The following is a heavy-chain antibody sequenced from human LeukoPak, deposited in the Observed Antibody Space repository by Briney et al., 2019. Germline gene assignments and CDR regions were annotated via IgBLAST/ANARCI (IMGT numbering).Heavy chain of an antibody. D-gene: IGHD5-18*01. J-gene: IGHJ5*02. V-gene: IGHV1-8*01. Sequence: ASVTVSCKASGYTFTSYDINWVRQAAGQGLEWMGWMNPNSGNTGYAQKFQGRVTMTRNTSISTAYMELSSLRSEDTAVYYCARGVDTAMAANWFDPWGQGTLVTVSS. CDR3: ARGVDTAMAANWFDP. CDR1: GYTFTSYD. CDR2: MNPNSGNT.